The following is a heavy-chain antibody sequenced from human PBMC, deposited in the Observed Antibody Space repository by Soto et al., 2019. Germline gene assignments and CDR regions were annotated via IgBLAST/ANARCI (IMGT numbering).Heavy chain of an antibody. CDR1: GGSFSGYY. CDR2: INHSGST. Sequence: SETLSLTCAVYGGSFSGYYWSWIRQPPGKGLEWIGEINHSGSTNYNPSLKSRVTISVDTSKIQFPLKLSFVTAADTAVYYFARGWIAQPRWRLLVLFDPWGQGTLVTVSS. D-gene: IGHD6-25*01. CDR3: ARGWIAQPRWRLLVLFDP. V-gene: IGHV4-34*01. J-gene: IGHJ5*02.